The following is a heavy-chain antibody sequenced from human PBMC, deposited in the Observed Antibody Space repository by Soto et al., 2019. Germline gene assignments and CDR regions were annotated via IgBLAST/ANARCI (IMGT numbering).Heavy chain of an antibody. V-gene: IGHV1-69*06. CDR1: GGTFDNFI. J-gene: IGHJ6*02. CDR2: IVPMLGTP. Sequence: QVQLVQSGAEVKEPGSSVRVSCKASGGTFDNFIMNWVRQTPGQGLEWMGGIVPMLGTPTYAEKFKGRVTISATRSTSTMYMERTSLRSEDTAIYYCASNGTYSSSLSQYSGMDVWGQGTKVTVSS. D-gene: IGHD1-26*01. CDR3: ASNGTYSSSLSQYSGMDV.